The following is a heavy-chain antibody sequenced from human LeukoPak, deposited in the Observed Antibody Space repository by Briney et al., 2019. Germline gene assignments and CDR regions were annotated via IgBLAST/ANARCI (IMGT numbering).Heavy chain of an antibody. CDR2: IYSSGST. CDR1: GGYISSYY. Sequence: PSETLSLTCTVSGGYISSYYWSWIRQPAGKGLEWIGRIYSSGSTNYIPSLKSRVTMSVDTSKNQFSLKLSSVTAADTAVYYCASDNRDLVGGVIVYYFDYWGQGTLVTVSS. CDR3: ASDNRDLVGGVIVYYFDY. V-gene: IGHV4-4*07. J-gene: IGHJ4*02. D-gene: IGHD3-16*02.